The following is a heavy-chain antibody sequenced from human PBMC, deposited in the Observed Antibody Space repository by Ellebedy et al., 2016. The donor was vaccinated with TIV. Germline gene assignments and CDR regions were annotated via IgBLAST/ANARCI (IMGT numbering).Heavy chain of an antibody. Sequence: GGSLRLXXAASGFTFSSYSMNWVRQAPGKGLEWVSYISSSSSTIYYADSVKGRFTISRDNAKNSLYLQMNSLRDEDTAVYYCAGYCSSTSCYEGSGFIDYWGQGTLVTVSS. CDR3: AGYCSSTSCYEGSGFIDY. V-gene: IGHV3-48*02. D-gene: IGHD2-2*03. CDR2: ISSSSSTI. J-gene: IGHJ4*02. CDR1: GFTFSSYS.